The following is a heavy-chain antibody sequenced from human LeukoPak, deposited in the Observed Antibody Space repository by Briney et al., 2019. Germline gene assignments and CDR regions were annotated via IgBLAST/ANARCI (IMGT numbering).Heavy chain of an antibody. CDR2: IKSKTDGGTT. J-gene: IGHJ6*03. V-gene: IGHV3-15*01. D-gene: IGHD3-3*01. Sequence: GGSLRLSCAASGFTFNNAWMSWVRQAPGKGLEWIGRIKSKTDGGTTDYAAPVKGRFIISRDDSKNTLYLQMNSLKTEDTAVYYCTSTSRFLEWLFTDYFIDVWGKGTTVTVSS. CDR1: GFTFNNAW. CDR3: TSTSRFLEWLFTDYFIDV.